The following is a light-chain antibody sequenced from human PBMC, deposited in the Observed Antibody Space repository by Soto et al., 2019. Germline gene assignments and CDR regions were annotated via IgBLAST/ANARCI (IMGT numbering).Light chain of an antibody. J-gene: IGKJ2*01. V-gene: IGKV3-11*01. Sequence: EIVLTQSPATLSLSPGETAALSCRATQSINNVLAWYQQKPGQAPRLLIYDASNRAAGIPARFSGGGSGTDFTLTISSLEAEDFAVDYCQQRSKWPLTFGQGTKLEIK. CDR1: QSINNV. CDR2: DAS. CDR3: QQRSKWPLT.